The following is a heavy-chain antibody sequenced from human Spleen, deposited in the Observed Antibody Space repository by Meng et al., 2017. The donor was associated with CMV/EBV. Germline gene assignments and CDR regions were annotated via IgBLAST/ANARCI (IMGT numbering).Heavy chain of an antibody. CDR1: GFAVSSKY. CDR3: AKDMVSRGWFDP. CDR2: IYGGDVT. Sequence: GGSLRLSCAASGFAVSSKYMTWVRQAPGQGLEWVSTIYGGDVTNYADSVKGRFTISRDISKNTLYLQMNSLRPEDTAVYYCAKDMVSRGWFDPWGQGTLVTVSS. J-gene: IGHJ5*02. V-gene: IGHV3-66*02. D-gene: IGHD2-15*01.